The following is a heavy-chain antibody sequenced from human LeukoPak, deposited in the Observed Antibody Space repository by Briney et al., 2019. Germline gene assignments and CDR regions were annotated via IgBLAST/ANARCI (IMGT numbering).Heavy chain of an antibody. CDR1: GFTFSSYA. V-gene: IGHV3-23*01. Sequence: GGSLRLSCATSGFTFSSYAMSWVRQAPGKGLEWVSGIGASGGSTYYADSVKGRFTISRDNAKKSLYLQMNSLRAEDTAVYYCVRTAGRDGGIWGQGTLVTVSS. D-gene: IGHD1-1*01. J-gene: IGHJ4*02. CDR3: VRTAGRDGGI. CDR2: IGASGGST.